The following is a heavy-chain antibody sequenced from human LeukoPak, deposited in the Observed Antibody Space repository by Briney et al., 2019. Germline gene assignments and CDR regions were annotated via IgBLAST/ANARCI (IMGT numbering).Heavy chain of an antibody. Sequence: SETLSLTCTVSGGSISSYYWSWIRQPAGKGLEWIGRIYTSGSTNYNPSLKSRVTMSVDTSKNQFSLKLSSVTAADTAVYYCARDRRGYDSSGYFPGAFDIWGQGTMVTVSS. D-gene: IGHD3-22*01. J-gene: IGHJ3*02. CDR3: ARDRRGYDSSGYFPGAFDI. CDR1: GGSISSYY. V-gene: IGHV4-4*07. CDR2: IYTSGST.